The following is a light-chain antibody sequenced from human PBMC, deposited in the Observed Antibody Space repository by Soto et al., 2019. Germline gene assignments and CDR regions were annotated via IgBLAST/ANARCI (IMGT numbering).Light chain of an antibody. CDR3: SSYPISSTRV. V-gene: IGLV2-14*01. Sequence: QSALTQPASVSGSPGQSITISCTGTSSDVGGYNYVSWYQQHPGKAPKLMIYEVSNRPSGVSNRFSGSKSGNTAYLTISGLQAEDEADYYCSSYPISSTRVFGGGTKLTVL. CDR2: EVS. J-gene: IGLJ3*02. CDR1: SSDVGGYNY.